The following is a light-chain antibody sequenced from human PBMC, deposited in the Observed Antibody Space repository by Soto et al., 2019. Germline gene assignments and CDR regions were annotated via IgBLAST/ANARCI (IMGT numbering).Light chain of an antibody. J-gene: IGKJ5*01. CDR3: QQYGNSPIT. CDR2: GTS. CDR1: QSFSSTY. Sequence: EIVLAQSPGTLSLSPGERATLSCRASQSFSSTYLAWYQQRPGQAPRLLIYGTSSRATGIPDRFSGSGSGTDFTLTIRRLEPEDFAVYYCQQYGNSPITFGQGTRLEIK. V-gene: IGKV3-20*01.